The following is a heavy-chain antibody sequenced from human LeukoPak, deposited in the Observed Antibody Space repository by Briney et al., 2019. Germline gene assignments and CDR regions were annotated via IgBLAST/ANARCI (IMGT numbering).Heavy chain of an antibody. D-gene: IGHD1-26*01. CDR1: GFTFSSYG. Sequence: PGRSLRLSCEASGFTFSSYGMHWVRQAPGKGLEWVAVISYDGSNKYYADSVKGRFTISRDNSKNTLYLQMNSLRDEDTAVYYCASSGSYRFDYWGQGTLVTVSS. CDR3: ASSGSYRFDY. V-gene: IGHV3-30*03. J-gene: IGHJ4*02. CDR2: ISYDGSNK.